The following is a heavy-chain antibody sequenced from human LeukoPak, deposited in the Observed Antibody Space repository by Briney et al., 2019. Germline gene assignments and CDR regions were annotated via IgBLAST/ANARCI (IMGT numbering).Heavy chain of an antibody. J-gene: IGHJ4*02. CDR1: GYTFTGYY. CDR3: ARDLGGYSYGADY. V-gene: IGHV1-2*02. CDR2: INPNSGGT. Sequence: ASVKVSCKASGYTFTGYYMHWVRQAPGQGPEWLGWINPNSGGTNYAQKFQGRVTMTRATSISTAYMELSRLRPDDTAVYYCARDLGGYSYGADYWGQGTLVTVSS. D-gene: IGHD5-18*01.